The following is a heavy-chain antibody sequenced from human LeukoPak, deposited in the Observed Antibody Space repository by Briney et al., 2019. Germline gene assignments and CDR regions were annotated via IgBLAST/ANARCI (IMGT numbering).Heavy chain of an antibody. CDR2: IYTGGSS. CDR1: GGSISSYY. V-gene: IGHV4-4*07. D-gene: IGHD6-19*01. J-gene: IGHJ4*02. CDR3: ARGLGSPSDY. Sequence: SETLSLTCSVSGGSISSYYWSWIRQPAGKGLEWIGHIYTGGSSNYNPSLNSRVTMSVDTSKKQFSLKLSSVTAADTAVYHCARGLGSPSDYWGQGTLVTVSS.